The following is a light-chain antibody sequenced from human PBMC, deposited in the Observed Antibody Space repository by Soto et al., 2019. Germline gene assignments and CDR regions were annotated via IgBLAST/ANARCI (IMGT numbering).Light chain of an antibody. Sequence: EIVVTQSPGILSVSPGDRATLSCRASQSVSTNLAWYQQKPGQAPTLLIYAASTRATGIPARFTGSGSGTDFTLTISSLQSEDFAVYYCQKYRTWPLFTCGPGTRVDIK. J-gene: IGKJ3*01. V-gene: IGKV3-15*01. CDR2: AAS. CDR3: QKYRTWPLFT. CDR1: QSVSTN.